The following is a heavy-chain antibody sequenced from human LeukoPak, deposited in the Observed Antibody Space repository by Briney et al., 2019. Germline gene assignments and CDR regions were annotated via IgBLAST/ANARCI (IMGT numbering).Heavy chain of an antibody. D-gene: IGHD2-21*02. CDR2: INQDGRKE. J-gene: IGHJ3*01. V-gene: IGHV3-7*03. Sequence: GGSLRPSCVASEFTFGSYWMTWVRQAPGKGLEWVANINQDGRKEHYVDSVKGRFTISRDNAKNFLYLQMNSLRAEDTAAYYCARDSSPYCGDDCFFDAFDLWGQGTMVTVSS. CDR1: EFTFGSYW. CDR3: ARDSSPYCGDDCFFDAFDL.